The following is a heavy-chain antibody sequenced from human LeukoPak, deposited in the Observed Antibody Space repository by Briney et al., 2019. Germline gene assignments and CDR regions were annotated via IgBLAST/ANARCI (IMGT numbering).Heavy chain of an antibody. Sequence: GGSLRLSCAASGFTFRYYAMHWVRQAPGKGLEYVSTISIDGARRNYANSVKGRFSISRDNSKSTLYLQMGRLRAEDMAVYYCARDIGTAPGWFDSWGQGTLVTVSS. CDR3: ARDIGTAPGWFDS. CDR1: GFTFRYYA. D-gene: IGHD2-21*02. V-gene: IGHV3-64*01. J-gene: IGHJ5*01. CDR2: ISIDGARR.